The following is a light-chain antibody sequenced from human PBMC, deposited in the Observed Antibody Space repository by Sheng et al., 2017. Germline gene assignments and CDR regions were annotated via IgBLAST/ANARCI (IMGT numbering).Light chain of an antibody. V-gene: IGKV1-5*03. CDR2: KAS. Sequence: DIQLTQSPSTLSASVGDRVTFTCRASQNVSSWVAWFQQRPGQAHKLLIFKASNLESGVPSRFTGSGSGTEFSLTITSLQPDDFATYYCQQYNSFSPWTFGQGTKV. J-gene: IGKJ1*01. CDR1: QNVSSW. CDR3: QQYNSFSPWT.